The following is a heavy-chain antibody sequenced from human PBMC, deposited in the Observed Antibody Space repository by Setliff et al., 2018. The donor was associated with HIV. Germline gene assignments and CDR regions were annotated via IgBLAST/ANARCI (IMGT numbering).Heavy chain of an antibody. D-gene: IGHD5-12*01. Sequence: SVKVSCKASGYTFTSYGISWVRQAPGQGLEWMGGIIPILGIANYAQKFQGRVTMTRDMSTSTVYMELSSLRSEDTAVYYCARDRRDGLYYHGMDVWGQGTTVTVSS. CDR1: GYTFTSYG. CDR2: IIPILGIA. CDR3: ARDRRDGLYYHGMDV. J-gene: IGHJ6*02. V-gene: IGHV1-69*10.